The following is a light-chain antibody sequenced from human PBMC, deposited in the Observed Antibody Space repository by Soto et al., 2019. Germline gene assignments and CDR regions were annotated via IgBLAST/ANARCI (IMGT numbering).Light chain of an antibody. CDR3: QQHGSSRT. CDR2: GAS. Sequence: EIVLTQSPGTLSLSPGERSTLSCRASQSVSSSYLAWDQQKPGQAPRLLIYGASSRATGIPDRFSGSGSGTDFTLAIRRLEPEDFAVYYCQQHGSSRTFGQGTKVDIK. V-gene: IGKV3-20*01. CDR1: QSVSSSY. J-gene: IGKJ1*01.